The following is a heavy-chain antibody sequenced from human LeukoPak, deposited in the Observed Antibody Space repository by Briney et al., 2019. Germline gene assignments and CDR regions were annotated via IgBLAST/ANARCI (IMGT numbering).Heavy chain of an antibody. V-gene: IGHV1-2*02. Sequence: GASVKVSCKASGYTFTGYYIHWVRQAPGQRPEWLGWINPDSGGTKYAQKFQGRVTMTRDTSISTAYMELSSLRSEDTAVYYCARQGRSGSYSAFSWFDPWGQGTLVTVSS. CDR1: GYTFTGYY. CDR2: INPDSGGT. D-gene: IGHD3-22*01. J-gene: IGHJ5*02. CDR3: ARQGRSGSYSAFSWFDP.